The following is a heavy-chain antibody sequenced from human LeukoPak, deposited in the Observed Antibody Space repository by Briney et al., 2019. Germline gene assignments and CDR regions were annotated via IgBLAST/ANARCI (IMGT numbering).Heavy chain of an antibody. CDR3: ARLPIYSGSYYTVDY. V-gene: IGHV4-59*01. CDR1: GGSISSYY. D-gene: IGHD1-26*01. CDR2: IYHSGST. J-gene: IGHJ4*02. Sequence: PSETLSLTCTVSGGSISSYYWSWIRQPPGKGLEWIGYIYHSGSTNYNPSLKSRVTISVDTSKNQFSLKLSSVTAADTAVYYCARLPIYSGSYYTVDYWGQGTLVTVSS.